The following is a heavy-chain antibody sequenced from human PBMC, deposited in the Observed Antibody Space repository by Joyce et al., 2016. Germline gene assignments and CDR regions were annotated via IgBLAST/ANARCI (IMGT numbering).Heavy chain of an antibody. CDR3: ARAPRGPGYFDS. CDR1: GDSFTTGGYA. V-gene: IGHV4-30-2*01. J-gene: IGHJ4*02. Sequence: QLLLQESGPGLVKTSQTLSLTCAVYGDSFTTGGYAWSWIRQPPGKGLEWIGDIYHSGNTHFTPSLQSRVTISLDRSKSQFSLKLSSVTAADTAVYYCARAPRGPGYFDSWGQGTLVTVSS. D-gene: IGHD3-10*01. CDR2: IYHSGNT.